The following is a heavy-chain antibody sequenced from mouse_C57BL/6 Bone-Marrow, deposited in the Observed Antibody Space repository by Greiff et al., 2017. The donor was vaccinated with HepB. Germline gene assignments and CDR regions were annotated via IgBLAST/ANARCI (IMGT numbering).Heavy chain of an antibody. J-gene: IGHJ2*01. D-gene: IGHD4-1*01. CDR3: ARSPLGWYFDY. Sequence: VQLQESGAELARPGASVKLSCKASGYTFTSYGISWVKQRTGQGLEWIGEIYPRSGNTYYNEKFKGKATLTADKSSSTAYMELRSLTSEDSAVYFCARSPLGWYFDYWGQGTTLTVSS. CDR2: IYPRSGNT. CDR1: GYTFTSYG. V-gene: IGHV1-81*01.